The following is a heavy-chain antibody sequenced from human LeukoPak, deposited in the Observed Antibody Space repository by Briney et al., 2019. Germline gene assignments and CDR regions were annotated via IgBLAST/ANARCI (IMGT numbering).Heavy chain of an antibody. Sequence: SQTLSFTCSVSGGSSSSGSYYWSWIRQPAGWGREWIGRIYTSGSAKYNPSIRSRATVSVNTSKHQFSLKLTSVTAADTAVYYCAIWVTTVTTINWFDPWGQGTLVTVSS. CDR1: GGSSSSGSYY. V-gene: IGHV4-61*02. D-gene: IGHD4-17*01. CDR2: IYTSGSA. J-gene: IGHJ5*02. CDR3: AIWVTTVTTINWFDP.